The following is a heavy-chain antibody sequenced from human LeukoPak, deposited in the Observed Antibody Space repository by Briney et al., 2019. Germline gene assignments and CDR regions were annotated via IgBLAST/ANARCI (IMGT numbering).Heavy chain of an antibody. Sequence: ASVKVSCKASGYTFTSYGISWVRQAPGQVLEWMGWVSAYNGNTNYAQKLQGRVTMTTDTSTTTAYMELRSLRSDDTAVYYCARIDIVVGVAVYGMDVWGQGTTVTVSS. CDR2: VSAYNGNT. CDR1: GYTFTSYG. V-gene: IGHV1-18*01. CDR3: ARIDIVVGVAVYGMDV. D-gene: IGHD2-15*01. J-gene: IGHJ6*02.